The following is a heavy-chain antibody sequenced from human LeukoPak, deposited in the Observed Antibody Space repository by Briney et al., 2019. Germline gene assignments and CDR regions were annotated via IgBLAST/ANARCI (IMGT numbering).Heavy chain of an antibody. V-gene: IGHV5-10-1*01. CDR3: ARRPGGVLADTDFFES. J-gene: IGHJ4*02. CDR2: IDPSDSYT. D-gene: IGHD3-16*01. Sequence: GESLKISCQDSGHDLSTHYINWVRQMPGKGLEWMGRIDPSDSYTNYNPSFQGHVTFTADKSTNTAYLQWTSLKASDTAIYYCARRPGGVLADTDFFESWGQGTLVTVSS. CDR1: GHDLSTHY.